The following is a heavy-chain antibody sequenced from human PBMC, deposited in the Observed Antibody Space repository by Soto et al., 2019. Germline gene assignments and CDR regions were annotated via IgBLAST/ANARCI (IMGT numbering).Heavy chain of an antibody. J-gene: IGHJ6*02. CDR3: ARDRASGGYGMDV. Sequence: QVQLVQSGAEVKKPGSSVKVSCKASGGTFSSYTISWVRQAPGQGLEWMGRIIPILGIANYAQKFQGRVTITADKSTSTAYMELSSLRSEDTAVYYCARDRASGGYGMDVWCQGTTVTVSS. CDR2: IIPILGIA. CDR1: GGTFSSYT. D-gene: IGHD3-10*01. V-gene: IGHV1-69*08.